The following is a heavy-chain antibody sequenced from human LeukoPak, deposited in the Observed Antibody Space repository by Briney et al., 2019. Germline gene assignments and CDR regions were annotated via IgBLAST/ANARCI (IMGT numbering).Heavy chain of an antibody. Sequence: SETLPLTCTVSGGSISSYYWSWIRQPPGKGLEWIGYIYYSGSTNYNPSLKSRVTISVDTSKNQFSLKLSSVTAADTAVYYCARDHDDYRFDYWGQGTLVTVSS. V-gene: IGHV4-59*01. CDR1: GGSISSYY. CDR2: IYYSGST. J-gene: IGHJ4*02. CDR3: ARDHDDYRFDY. D-gene: IGHD4-17*01.